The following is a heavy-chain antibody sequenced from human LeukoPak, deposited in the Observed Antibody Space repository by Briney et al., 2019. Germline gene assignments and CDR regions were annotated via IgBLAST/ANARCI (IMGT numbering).Heavy chain of an antibody. CDR1: GGTFSSYA. Sequence: SVKVSCTASGGTFSSYAISWVRQAPGQGLEWMGGIIPIFGTANYAQKFQGRVTITADESTSTAYMELGGLRSEDTAVYYCARGPYDSSGYPYWGQGTLVTVSS. CDR3: ARGPYDSSGYPY. D-gene: IGHD3-22*01. CDR2: IIPIFGTA. J-gene: IGHJ4*02. V-gene: IGHV1-69*13.